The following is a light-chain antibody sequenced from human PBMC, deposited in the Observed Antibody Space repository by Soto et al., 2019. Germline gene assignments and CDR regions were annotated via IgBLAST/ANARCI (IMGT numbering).Light chain of an antibody. CDR3: QQRSNWLA. V-gene: IGKV3-15*01. J-gene: IGKJ4*01. CDR1: QSVSSN. Sequence: EIVMTQSPATLSVSPGERATLSCRASQSVSSNLAWYQQKPGQAPRLLIYGASTRATGIPARFSGSGSGTEFTLTISSLKSEDFAVSYCQQRSNWLAVGGGTKVDSK. CDR2: GAS.